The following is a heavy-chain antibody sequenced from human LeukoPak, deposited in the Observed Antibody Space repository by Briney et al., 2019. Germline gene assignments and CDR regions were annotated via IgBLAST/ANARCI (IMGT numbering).Heavy chain of an antibody. CDR1: GFTFNNYS. J-gene: IGHJ4*02. V-gene: IGHV3-48*01. CDR2: IGTSTDST. CDR3: VRADSSGWDLAY. Sequence: GGSLRLSCAASGFTFNNYSMNWVRQAPGKGLEWVLYIGTSTDSTYYADSVEGRFTISRDNAKNSLCLQMNSLRAEDTAVYYCVRADSSGWDLAYWGQGSLVTVSS. D-gene: IGHD6-19*01.